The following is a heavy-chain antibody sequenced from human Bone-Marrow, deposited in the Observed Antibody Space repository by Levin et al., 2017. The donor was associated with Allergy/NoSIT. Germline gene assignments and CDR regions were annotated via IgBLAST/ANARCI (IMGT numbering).Heavy chain of an antibody. D-gene: IGHD3-3*01. CDR3: AVRFLESSWSIYGMDV. J-gene: IGHJ6*02. CDR1: GGSFSGYY. CDR2: INHSGST. Sequence: KTSETLSLTCAVYGGSFSGYYWSWIRQPPGKGLEWIGEINHSGSTNYNPSLKSRVTISVDTSKNQFSLKLSSVTAADTAVYYCAVRFLESSWSIYGMDVWGQGTTVTVSS. V-gene: IGHV4-34*01.